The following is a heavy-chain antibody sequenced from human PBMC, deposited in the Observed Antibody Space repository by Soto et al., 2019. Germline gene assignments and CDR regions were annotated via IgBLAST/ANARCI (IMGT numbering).Heavy chain of an antibody. J-gene: IGHJ4*02. CDR1: GGSISSYY. Sequence: PSETLSLTCTVSGGSISSYYWSWIRHPPGKGLGWIGYIYYSGSTNYNPSLKSRVTISVDTSKNQFSLKLSSVTAADTAVYYCARNSYDSSGYYYPYYFDYWGQGTLVTSPQ. CDR3: ARNSYDSSGYYYPYYFDY. D-gene: IGHD3-22*01. V-gene: IGHV4-59*01. CDR2: IYYSGST.